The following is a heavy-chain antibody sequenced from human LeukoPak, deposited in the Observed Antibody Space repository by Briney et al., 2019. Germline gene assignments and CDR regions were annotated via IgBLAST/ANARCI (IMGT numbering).Heavy chain of an antibody. CDR1: GDDIDSGGFY. J-gene: IGHJ1*01. CDR3: ASIRGVLREDDIGDYYGPAEYFQD. V-gene: IGHV4-31*03. D-gene: IGHD3-22*01. Sequence: SETLSLTCTVSGDDIDSGGFYWAWIRQRPGKGLECIGYIHDSGYTNYNPSLRTRVLMSSDTSKNQFSLKLSSVTAADTAVYFCASIRGVLREDDIGDYYGPAEYFQDWGPGTLVTVSS. CDR2: IHDSGYT.